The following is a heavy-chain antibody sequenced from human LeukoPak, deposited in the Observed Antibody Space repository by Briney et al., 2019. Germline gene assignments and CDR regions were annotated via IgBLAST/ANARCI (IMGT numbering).Heavy chain of an antibody. D-gene: IGHD6-6*01. CDR3: ARGRSSSSPWFDP. CDR1: GGSISSYY. Sequence: SETLSLTCTVSGGSISSYYWSWIRQPPGKGLEWIGYIYYSGSTNYNPSLKSRVTISVDTSKNQFSLKLSSVTAADTAVYYCARGRSSSSPWFDPWGQGTLVTVSS. CDR2: IYYSGST. J-gene: IGHJ5*02. V-gene: IGHV4-59*12.